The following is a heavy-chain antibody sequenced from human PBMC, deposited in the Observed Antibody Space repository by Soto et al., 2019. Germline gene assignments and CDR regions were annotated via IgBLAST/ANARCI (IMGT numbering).Heavy chain of an antibody. CDR2: IIPSFTRT. CDR3: ARGPMCLEVRGGMDV. V-gene: IGHV1-69*01. Sequence: QVQLVQSEAEVRKPGSSVKVSCKASGGTFSNFVLSWVRQAPGQGLEWMVGIIPSFTRTNYAQKFRGRGTIAADEATTSAYMELSGLRSEDTALYFCARGPMCLEVRGGMDVWGQGTTGIVSS. CDR1: GGTFSNFV. D-gene: IGHD3-16*01. J-gene: IGHJ6*02.